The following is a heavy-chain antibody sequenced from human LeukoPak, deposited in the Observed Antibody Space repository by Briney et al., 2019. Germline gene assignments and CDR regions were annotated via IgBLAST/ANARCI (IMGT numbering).Heavy chain of an antibody. CDR3: ARVPVFYYDSSGYPSYYYYGMDV. D-gene: IGHD3-22*01. Sequence: SVKVSCKASGYTFTSYGISWVRQAPGQGLEWMGWISAYNGNTNYAQKLQSRVTMTTDTSTSTAYMELRSLRSDDTAVYYCARVPVFYYDSSGYPSYYYYGMDVWGQGTTVTVSS. CDR2: ISAYNGNT. J-gene: IGHJ6*02. V-gene: IGHV1-18*01. CDR1: GYTFTSYG.